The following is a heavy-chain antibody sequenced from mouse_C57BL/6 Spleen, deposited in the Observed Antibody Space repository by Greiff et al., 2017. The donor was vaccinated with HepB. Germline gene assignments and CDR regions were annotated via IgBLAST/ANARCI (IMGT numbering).Heavy chain of an antibody. CDR1: GYTFTGYF. J-gene: IGHJ3*01. CDR3: ARALTGTRVEFAY. V-gene: IGHV1-20*01. D-gene: IGHD4-1*01. CDR2: INPYNGDT. Sequence: EVQLQQSGPELVKPGASVKISCKASGYTFTGYFMNWVMQSHGKSLEWIGRINPYNGDTFYNQKFKGKATLTVDKSSSTAYMELRSLTSEDSSVYYCARALTGTRVEFAYWGQGTLVTVSA.